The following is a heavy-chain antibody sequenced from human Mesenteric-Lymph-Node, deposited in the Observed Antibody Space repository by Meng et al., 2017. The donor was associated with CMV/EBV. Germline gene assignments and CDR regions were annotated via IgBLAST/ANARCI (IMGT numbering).Heavy chain of an antibody. CDR1: GFTLTGYF. CDR2: INPNSGGA. CDR3: VSGDDDADTLDV. V-gene: IGHV1-2*02. J-gene: IGHJ3*01. Sequence: ASVKVSCKASGFTLTGYFIHWVRQAPGQGLEWMGWINPNSGGANYVQKFQGRVTMTRDTSITTAYMEVSRLRYDDTAIYYCVSGDDDADTLDVWGQGTMVTVSS. D-gene: IGHD4-17*01.